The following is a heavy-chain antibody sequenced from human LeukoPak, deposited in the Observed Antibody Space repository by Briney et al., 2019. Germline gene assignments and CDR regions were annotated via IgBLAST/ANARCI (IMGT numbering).Heavy chain of an antibody. D-gene: IGHD3-22*01. CDR2: IKQDGSEK. CDR3: ARVDDYYDSSGYFNWFDP. Sequence: GGSLRLSCAASGFTFSRYWMAWVRQAPGKGLEWVANIKQDGSEKYYVDSVKGRFTISRDNAKNSLYLQMNSLRAEDTAVYYCARVDDYYDSSGYFNWFDPWGQGTLVTVSS. J-gene: IGHJ5*02. V-gene: IGHV3-7*01. CDR1: GFTFSRYW.